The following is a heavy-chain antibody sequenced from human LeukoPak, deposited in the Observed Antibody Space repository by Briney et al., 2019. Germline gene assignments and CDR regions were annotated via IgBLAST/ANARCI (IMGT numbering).Heavy chain of an antibody. D-gene: IGHD2-15*01. V-gene: IGHV6-1*01. Sequence: SQTLSLTCAIPGDSVSSNSAAWNWIRQSPSRGLEWLGRTYYRSKWFSDYALSVKSRITLTPDTSKNQFSLQLSSVTPDDTAVYYCARSPCTGGNRYSSDSWGQGTLVTVSS. CDR2: TYYRSKWFS. CDR1: GDSVSSNSAA. J-gene: IGHJ4*02. CDR3: ARSPCTGGNRYSSDS.